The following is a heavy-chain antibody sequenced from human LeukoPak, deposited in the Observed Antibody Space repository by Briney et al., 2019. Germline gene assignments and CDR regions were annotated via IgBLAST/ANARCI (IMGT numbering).Heavy chain of an antibody. D-gene: IGHD6-19*01. CDR1: GGSISSGDYF. J-gene: IGHJ4*02. V-gene: IGHV4-30-4*01. CDR2: IYYTGST. CDR3: ARYTSGQYYFDY. Sequence: TSQTLSLPCTVSGGSISSGDYFWSWIRQPRGKGLEWIGYIYYTGSTYYNSSLKSRVTISVDKSKNQFSLQLSSVTAADTAVYYCARYTSGQYYFDYWGQGTLVTVSS.